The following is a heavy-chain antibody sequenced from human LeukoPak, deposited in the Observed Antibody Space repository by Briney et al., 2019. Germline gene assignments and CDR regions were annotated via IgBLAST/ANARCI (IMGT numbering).Heavy chain of an antibody. CDR2: ISYSSSYI. J-gene: IGHJ4*02. V-gene: IGHV3-21*01. D-gene: IGHD3-22*01. CDR3: ARDGILDYYDSSGYYFDY. CDR1: GFTFSSYS. Sequence: GGSLRLSCAASGFTFSSYSINWVRQTPGKGLGWVSSISYSSSYIYYAASVKGRFTISRDNAKNSLYLQMNRLRAEDTAVYYCARDGILDYYDSSGYYFDYWGQGTLVTVSS.